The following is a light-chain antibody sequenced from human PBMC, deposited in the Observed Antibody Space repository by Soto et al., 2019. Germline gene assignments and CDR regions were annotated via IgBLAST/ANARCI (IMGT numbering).Light chain of an antibody. CDR1: QSISSW. V-gene: IGKV1-5*03. J-gene: IGKJ2*01. CDR3: QQYNSYSYT. Sequence: DIQMTQSPFILSASIGDRVTITCRASQSISSWLAWYQQKPGKAPKLLIYKASNLERGVPSRFSGSGSGTEFTLTISSLQPDDFATYYCQQYNSYSYTFGQGTKLEIK. CDR2: KAS.